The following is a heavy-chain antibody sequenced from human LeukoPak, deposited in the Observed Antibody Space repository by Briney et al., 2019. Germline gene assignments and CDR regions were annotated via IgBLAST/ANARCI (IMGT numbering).Heavy chain of an antibody. V-gene: IGHV3-30*02. J-gene: IGHJ4*02. CDR1: GFIFNTYG. Sequence: GGSLRLSCAASGFIFNTYGMHWVRQAPCKGLGWVSYISYDGSRKNYADSVKGRFTISRDNSKNTLFLQMNSLKAEDTAVYYCATKLIGNVDYFDYWGQGTLVTVSS. CDR3: ATKLIGNVDYFDY. D-gene: IGHD2-8*01. CDR2: ISYDGSRK.